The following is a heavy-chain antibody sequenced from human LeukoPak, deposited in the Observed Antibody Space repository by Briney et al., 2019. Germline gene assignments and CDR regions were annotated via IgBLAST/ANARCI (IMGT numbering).Heavy chain of an antibody. D-gene: IGHD5/OR15-5a*01. V-gene: IGHV4-34*01. J-gene: IGHJ4*02. CDR3: ARESVNDY. CDR2: INHSGST. CDR1: GGSFSGYY. Sequence: SETLSLTCAVYGGSFSGYYWSWIRRPPGKGLEWIGEINHSGSTNYNPSLKSRVTISVDTSKNQFSLKLSSVTAADTAVYYCARESVNDYWGQGTLVTVSS.